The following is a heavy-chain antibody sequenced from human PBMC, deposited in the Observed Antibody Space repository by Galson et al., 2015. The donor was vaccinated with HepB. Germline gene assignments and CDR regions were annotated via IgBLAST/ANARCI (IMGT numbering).Heavy chain of an antibody. CDR3: ARYAYSGDWYWGRIDY. V-gene: IGHV1-18*01. D-gene: IGHD5-12*01. CDR2: ISTNNGNT. Sequence: SVKVSCKASDYTFSSYGITWVRQAPGQGFEWMGWISTNNGNTNYAQKVQGRVTMTTDTSTNTASMELRSLTSDDTAVYYCARYAYSGDWYWGRIDYWGQGTLVTVSS. CDR1: DYTFSSYG. J-gene: IGHJ4*02.